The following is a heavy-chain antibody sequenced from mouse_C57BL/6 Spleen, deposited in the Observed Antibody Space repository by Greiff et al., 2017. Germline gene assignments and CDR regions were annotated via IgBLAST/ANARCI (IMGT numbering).Heavy chain of an antibody. CDR3: ARDRADYYGSSDY. J-gene: IGHJ2*01. V-gene: IGHV5-4*01. D-gene: IGHD1-1*01. CDR2: ISDGGSYT. Sequence: EVHLVESGGGLVKPGGSLKLSCAASGFTFSSYAMSWVRQTPEKRLEWVATISDGGSYTYYPDNVKGRFTISRDNAKNNLYLQMSHLKSEDTAMYYCARDRADYYGSSDYWGQGTTLTVAS. CDR1: GFTFSSYA.